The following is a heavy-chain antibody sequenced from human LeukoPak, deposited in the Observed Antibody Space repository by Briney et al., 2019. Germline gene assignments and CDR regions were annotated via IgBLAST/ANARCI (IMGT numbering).Heavy chain of an antibody. D-gene: IGHD3-9*01. V-gene: IGHV3-30*04. CDR3: ARDRRLRYFDWLFVG. J-gene: IGHJ4*02. CDR1: GFTFSSYA. Sequence: GRSLRLSCAASGFTFSSYAMHWVRQAPGKGLEWVAVISYDGSNKYYADSVKGRFTISRDNSKNTLYLQMNSLRAEDTAVYYCARDRRLRYFDWLFVGWGQGTLVTVSS. CDR2: ISYDGSNK.